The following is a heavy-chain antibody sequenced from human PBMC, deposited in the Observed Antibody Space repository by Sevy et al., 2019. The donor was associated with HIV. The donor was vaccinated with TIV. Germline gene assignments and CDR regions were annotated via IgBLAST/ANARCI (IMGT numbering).Heavy chain of an antibody. V-gene: IGHV4-39*01. Sequence: SETLSLTCTVSGASISSSGYYWGLIRQPPGKGLEWIASIRYSGETFYNPSLKGRVTISEDTSKNQFSLQLSYVTAADTAIYFCAGPILTYNSGWSYYDYWGQGTVVTVSS. CDR1: GASISSSGYY. J-gene: IGHJ4*02. D-gene: IGHD6-19*01. CDR2: IRYSGET. CDR3: AGPILTYNSGWSYYDY.